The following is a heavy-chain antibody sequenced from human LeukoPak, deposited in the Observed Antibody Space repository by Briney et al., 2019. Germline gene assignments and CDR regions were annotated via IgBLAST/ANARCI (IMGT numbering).Heavy chain of an antibody. Sequence: ASVKVSCKASGYTFNSYGISWVRQAPGQGPEWMGWISAYNGNTNCAQKFQGRGTMTTDTSTSTAYMELRSLRSDDTAVYYCARFGSLSRTRYNWFDPWGQGTLVTVSS. CDR3: ARFGSLSRTRYNWFDP. CDR2: ISAYNGNT. J-gene: IGHJ5*02. CDR1: GYTFNSYG. D-gene: IGHD6-6*01. V-gene: IGHV1-18*01.